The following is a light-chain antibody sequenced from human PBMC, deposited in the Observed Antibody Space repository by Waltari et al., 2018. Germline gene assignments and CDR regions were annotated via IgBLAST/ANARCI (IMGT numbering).Light chain of an antibody. Sequence: QSALTQPRSVSGSPGQSVTISCTGTSSDVGGSNSVSWHQQHPGKAPPVVIYDVSRRPSGVPDRFTGSRSGNTATLTISGLQAEDEADYHCCSYAGTYTWLFGGGTKLTVL. V-gene: IGLV2-11*01. CDR3: CSYAGTYTWL. CDR2: DVS. CDR1: SSDVGGSNS. J-gene: IGLJ3*02.